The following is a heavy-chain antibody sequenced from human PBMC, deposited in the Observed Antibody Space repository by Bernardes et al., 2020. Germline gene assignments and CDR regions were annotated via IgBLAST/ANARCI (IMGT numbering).Heavy chain of an antibody. D-gene: IGHD3-22*01. V-gene: IGHV3-30*18. J-gene: IGHJ4*02. Sequence: AGSLRLSCAASGFSFSSYGMHWVRLAPGKGLEWVAVISLDGGNKFYGDSVKGRFTISRDNSKNTLYLQMNSLRVEDTAVYYCAKGHYFDRSGQYSYCDHWGQGALVTVSS. CDR2: ISLDGGNK. CDR3: AKGHYFDRSGQYSYCDH. CDR1: GFSFSSYG.